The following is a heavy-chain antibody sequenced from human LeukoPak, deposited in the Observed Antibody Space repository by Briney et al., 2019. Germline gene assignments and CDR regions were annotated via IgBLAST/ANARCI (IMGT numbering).Heavy chain of an antibody. V-gene: IGHV1-46*01. CDR2: IIPSGGST. CDR3: AREEIGNYFDY. CDR1: GYTFSDYH. D-gene: IGHD3-3*01. Sequence: ASVKVSCKASGYTFSDYHMHWVRQAPGQGLEWMGRIIPSGGSTTYAQKFQGRVTMTRDMSTSTVYMELSSLRSEDTAVYYCAREEIGNYFDYWGQGTLVTVSS. J-gene: IGHJ4*02.